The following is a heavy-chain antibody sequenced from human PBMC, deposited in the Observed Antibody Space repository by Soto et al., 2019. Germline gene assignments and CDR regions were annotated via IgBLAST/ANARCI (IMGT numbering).Heavy chain of an antibody. CDR1: GYTFTGYY. J-gene: IGHJ5*02. V-gene: IGHV1-2*02. CDR2: INPNSGGT. Sequence: WASVKVSCKASGYTFTGYYMHWVRQAPGQGLEWMGWINPNSGGTNYAQKFQGRVTMTRDTSISTAYMELSRLRSDDTAVYYCARVKYYYASSGYQDWFDPWGQGTLVTVSS. CDR3: ARVKYYYASSGYQDWFDP. D-gene: IGHD3-22*01.